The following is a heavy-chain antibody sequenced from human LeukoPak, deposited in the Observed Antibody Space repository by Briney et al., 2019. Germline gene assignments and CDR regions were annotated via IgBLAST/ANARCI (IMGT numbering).Heavy chain of an antibody. D-gene: IGHD3-22*01. CDR1: GFTFTKYS. CDR2: ISSDSSER. Sequence: GGSLGLSCEASGFTFTKYSMNWVRQTQGKGLEWISHISSDSSERDYADSVRGRFTISRDNDGNSVFLQMNRLRDKDTAVYYCAKDAQTYYYDSSGYYYFDYWGQGTLVTVSS. V-gene: IGHV3-48*02. CDR3: AKDAQTYYYDSSGYYYFDY. J-gene: IGHJ4*02.